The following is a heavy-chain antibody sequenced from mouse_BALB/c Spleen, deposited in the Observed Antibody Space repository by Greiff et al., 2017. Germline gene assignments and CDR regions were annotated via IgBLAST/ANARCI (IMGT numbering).Heavy chain of an antibody. J-gene: IGHJ4*01. CDR1: GFNITDTY. CDR2: IDPANGNT. D-gene: IGHD2-4*01. V-gene: IGHV14-3*02. CDR3: ASLYYDCDEGYAMDY. Sequence: VQLQQSGAELVKPGASVKLSCTASGFNITDTYMHWVKQRPEQGLEWIGRIDPANGNTKYDPKFQGKATITADTSSNTAYLQLSSLTSEDTAVYYCASLYYDCDEGYAMDYWGQGTSVTVSS.